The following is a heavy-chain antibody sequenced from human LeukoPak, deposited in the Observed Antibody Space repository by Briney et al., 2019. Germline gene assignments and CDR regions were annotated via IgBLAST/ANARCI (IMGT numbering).Heavy chain of an antibody. J-gene: IGHJ3*02. D-gene: IGHD3-10*01. V-gene: IGHV4-39*07. CDR3: ARDQLLWFGDLWFAFDI. CDR1: GGSISSSSYY. CDR2: IYYSGST. Sequence: PSETLSLTCTVSGGSISSSSYYWGWIRQPPGKGLEWIGSIYYSGSTYYNPSLKSRVTISVDTSKNQFSLKLSSVTAADTAVYYCARDQLLWFGDLWFAFDIWGQGTMVTVSS.